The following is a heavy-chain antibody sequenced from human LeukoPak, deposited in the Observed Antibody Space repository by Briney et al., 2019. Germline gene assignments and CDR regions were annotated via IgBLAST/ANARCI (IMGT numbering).Heavy chain of an antibody. V-gene: IGHV3-48*01. D-gene: IGHD5-12*01. CDR3: ASPSIVATTLFDY. CDR1: GFTLSSYS. J-gene: IGHJ4*02. CDR2: ISSGSTV. Sequence: GESLRLSCAASGFTLSSYSMNWVRQAPGKGLEWVSYISSGSTVYYADSVKGRFTISRDNAKNSLYLQMNSLRAEDTAVYYCASPSIVATTLFDYWGQGTLVTVSS.